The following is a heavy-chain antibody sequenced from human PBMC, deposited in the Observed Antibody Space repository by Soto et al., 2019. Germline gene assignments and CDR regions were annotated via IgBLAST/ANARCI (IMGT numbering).Heavy chain of an antibody. CDR2: ISGSGGST. CDR1: GFTCSRAA. V-gene: IGHV3-23*01. Sequence: LRLSFAASGFTCSRAATSWVRQAPGKGLEWVSAISGSGGSTYYADSVKGRFTISRDNSKNTLYLQMNSLRAEDPAVYYCAKLAARLAFDPWGQGTLVTVT. J-gene: IGHJ5*02. CDR3: AKLAARLAFDP. D-gene: IGHD6-6*01.